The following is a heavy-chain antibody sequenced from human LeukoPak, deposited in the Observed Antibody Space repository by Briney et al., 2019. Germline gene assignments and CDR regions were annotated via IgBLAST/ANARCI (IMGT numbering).Heavy chain of an antibody. D-gene: IGHD6-19*01. Sequence: SQTLSLTCAISGDSVSSNSAAWNWIRQSPSRGLEWLGRTYYRSKWYNDYAVSVKSRITINPDTSKNQFSLQLNSVTPEDTAVYYCGRGAPPGIAVAVTNWFDPWGQGTLVTVSS. V-gene: IGHV6-1*01. J-gene: IGHJ5*02. CDR2: TYYRSKWYN. CDR1: GDSVSSNSAA. CDR3: GRGAPPGIAVAVTNWFDP.